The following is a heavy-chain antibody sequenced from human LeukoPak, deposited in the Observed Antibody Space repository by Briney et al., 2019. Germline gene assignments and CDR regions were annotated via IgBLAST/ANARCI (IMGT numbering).Heavy chain of an antibody. Sequence: PGGSLRLSCAASGFTFSSFWMTWVRQAPGKGLEWVANIKQDGSEMYYVDSVKGRFTISRDNAKNSLYLQMNSLRAEDTAVYYCARDRSRCVYWGQGTLVTLSS. CDR1: GFTFSSFW. J-gene: IGHJ4*02. D-gene: IGHD3-10*01. CDR2: IKQDGSEM. CDR3: ARDRSRCVY. V-gene: IGHV3-7*01.